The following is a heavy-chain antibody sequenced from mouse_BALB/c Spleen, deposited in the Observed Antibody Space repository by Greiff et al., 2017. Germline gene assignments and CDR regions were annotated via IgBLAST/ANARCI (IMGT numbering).Heavy chain of an antibody. D-gene: IGHD3-1*01. V-gene: IGHV1S22*01. Sequence: LQQPGSELVRPGASVKLSCKASGYTFTSYWMHWVKQRHGQGLEWIGNIYPGSGSTNYDERFKSKGTLTVDTSSNTAYLQLSSLTSEDTAVYYCARSGGHYYAMDYWGQGTSVTVSS. CDR2: IYPGSGST. CDR3: ARSGGHYYAMDY. CDR1: GYTFTSYW. J-gene: IGHJ4*01.